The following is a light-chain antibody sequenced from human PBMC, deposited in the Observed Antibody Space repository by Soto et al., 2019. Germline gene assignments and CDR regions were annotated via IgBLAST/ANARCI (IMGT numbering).Light chain of an antibody. Sequence: QSVLTQPASVSGSPGQSITISCTGTSSDVGGYNYVSWYQQYPDKAPKLMIYDVSNRPSEVSNRFSGSKSDNTASLTISGLQAEDEADYYCSSYTSSNTLVFGGGTKVTVL. CDR3: SSYTSSNTLV. CDR2: DVS. CDR1: SSDVGGYNY. J-gene: IGLJ2*01. V-gene: IGLV2-14*01.